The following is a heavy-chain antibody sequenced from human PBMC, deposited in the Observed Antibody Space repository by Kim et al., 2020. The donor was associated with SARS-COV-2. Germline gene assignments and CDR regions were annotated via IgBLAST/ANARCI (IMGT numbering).Heavy chain of an antibody. V-gene: IGHV3-73*01. Sequence: GGSLRLSCAASGFTFSGSAMHWVRQASGKGLEWVGRIRSKANSYATAYAASVKGRFTISRDDSKNTAYLQMNSLKTEDTAVYYCTRHGWRDSSGYYYSAYYWGQGNLVTVSS. CDR3: TRHGWRDSSGYYYSAYY. D-gene: IGHD3-22*01. CDR1: GFTFSGSA. J-gene: IGHJ4*02. CDR2: IRSKANSYAT.